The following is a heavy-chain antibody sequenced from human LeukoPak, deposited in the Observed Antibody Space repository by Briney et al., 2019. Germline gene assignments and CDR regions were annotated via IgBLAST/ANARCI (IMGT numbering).Heavy chain of an antibody. Sequence: GGSLRLSCAASGLTFSSYAMSWVRQAPGKGLAWVSGISGSGGSTYYADSVKGRFTISRDNSKNTLYLQMNSLRAGDTAVYYCAKAMGATLFDYWGQGTLVTVSS. D-gene: IGHD1-26*01. CDR3: AKAMGATLFDY. CDR2: ISGSGGST. J-gene: IGHJ4*02. V-gene: IGHV3-23*01. CDR1: GLTFSSYA.